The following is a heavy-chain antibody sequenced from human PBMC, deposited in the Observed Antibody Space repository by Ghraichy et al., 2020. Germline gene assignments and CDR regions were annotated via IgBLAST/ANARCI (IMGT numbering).Heavy chain of an antibody. CDR3: ARVGRGILAAWANYYYYYGMDV. J-gene: IGHJ6*02. CDR1: GGSISSYY. Sequence: SETLSLTCAVSGGSISSYYWSWIRQPPGKGLEWIGYIYYSGTTNYNPSLKSRVTISVDTSNNQFSLKLSSVIAADTAVYYCARVGRGILAAWANYYYYYGMDVWGQGTTVTVSS. V-gene: IGHV4-59*01. D-gene: IGHD3-3*01. CDR2: IYYSGTT.